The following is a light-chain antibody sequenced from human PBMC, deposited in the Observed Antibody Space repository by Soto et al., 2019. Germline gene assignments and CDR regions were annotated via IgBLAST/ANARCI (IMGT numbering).Light chain of an antibody. J-gene: IGKJ1*01. V-gene: IGKV1-39*01. CDR2: APS. CDR1: QGIGTA. Sequence: DIQMTQSPSFRSASVVDRVTISFRASQGIGTALGWYQQKPGKPPKALSYAPSSLHSGVPSRSSATGSGTDVTLTISSLQPEDFATYYCQQTSQTPKTFGQGTKG. CDR3: QQTSQTPKT.